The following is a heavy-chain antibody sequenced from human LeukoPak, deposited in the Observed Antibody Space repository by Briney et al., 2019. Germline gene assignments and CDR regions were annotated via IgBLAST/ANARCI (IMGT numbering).Heavy chain of an antibody. CDR1: GFTLSRYG. D-gene: IGHD2-21*02. J-gene: IGHJ4*02. V-gene: IGHV3-23*01. Sequence: GGSLSLSCAVSGFTLSRYGMSWVRQAPGKGLEWVSGISGSGDSTYYAESVKGRFTISRDNSKHTVDLQMNNLRVDDTAIYSCAKDHANTPVVTNWGQGILVSVSS. CDR3: AKDHANTPVVTN. CDR2: ISGSGDST.